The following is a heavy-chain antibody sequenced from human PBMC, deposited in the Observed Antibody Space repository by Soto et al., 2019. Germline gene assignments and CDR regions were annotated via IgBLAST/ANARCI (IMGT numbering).Heavy chain of an antibody. CDR1: GGTFSSYA. Sequence: ASVNVSCKASGGTFSSYAISWVRQAPGQGLEWMGGIIPIFGTANYAQKFQGRVTITADESTSTAYMELSSLRSEDTAVYYCARGATKPLYYYGMDVWGQGTTVTVSS. CDR3: ARGATKPLYYYGMDV. D-gene: IGHD1-26*01. V-gene: IGHV1-69*13. J-gene: IGHJ6*02. CDR2: IIPIFGTA.